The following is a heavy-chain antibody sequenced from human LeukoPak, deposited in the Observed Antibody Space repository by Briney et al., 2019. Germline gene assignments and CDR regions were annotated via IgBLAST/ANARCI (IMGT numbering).Heavy chain of an antibody. Sequence: ASVKVSCKASGYPFTSFGISWVRQAPGQGLEGMGWISGYNGKTKYADNLQGRVTMTTDTSTSTAYMELGSLRSDDMAVYYCARDRVYDYSNPRGFDYRGQGTLVTVSS. V-gene: IGHV1-18*03. CDR2: ISGYNGKT. CDR1: GYPFTSFG. CDR3: ARDRVYDYSNPRGFDY. D-gene: IGHD4-11*01. J-gene: IGHJ4*02.